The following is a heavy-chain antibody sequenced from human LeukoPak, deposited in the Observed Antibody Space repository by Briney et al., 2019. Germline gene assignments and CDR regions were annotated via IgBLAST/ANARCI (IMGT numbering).Heavy chain of an antibody. CDR3: ARGRDIVVVVAATDFDY. V-gene: IGHV3-48*04. Sequence: GGSLRLSCAASGFTFSSYSMNWVRQAPGKGLEWVSYISSSSSTIYYADSVKGRFTISRDNAKNSLYLQMNSLRAEDTAVYYCARGRDIVVVVAATDFDYWGQGTLVTVSS. CDR2: ISSSSSTI. CDR1: GFTFSSYS. D-gene: IGHD2-15*01. J-gene: IGHJ4*02.